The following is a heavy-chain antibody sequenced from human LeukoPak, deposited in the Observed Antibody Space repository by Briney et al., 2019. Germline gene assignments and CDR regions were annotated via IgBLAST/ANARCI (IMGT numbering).Heavy chain of an antibody. CDR2: INSDGSAT. J-gene: IGHJ4*02. CDR3: AKGSSGWPF. V-gene: IGHV3-74*01. CDR1: GFSFTNYW. Sequence: QPGGSLRLSCAASGFSFTNYWMHWVRQAPGKGLVWVSHINSDGSATRYADSVKGRFTISRDNAMNTLYLQMNSLRAEDTAVYYCAKGSSGWPFGGQGTLVTVSS. D-gene: IGHD6-19*01.